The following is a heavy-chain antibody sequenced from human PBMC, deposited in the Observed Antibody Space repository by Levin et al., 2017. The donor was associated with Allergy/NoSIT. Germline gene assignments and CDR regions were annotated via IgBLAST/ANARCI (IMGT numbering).Heavy chain of an antibody. J-gene: IGHJ6*03. D-gene: IGHD3-3*01. Sequence: VKVSCKVSGGTFSSFIITWVRHAPGQGLEWMGAIMPIFGSTDYARQFQDRVTITADKSTTTAYMELSSLRSDDTAVYYCARAWSGTASYYMDVWGKGTTVTVSS. V-gene: IGHV1-69*06. CDR2: IMPIFGST. CDR1: GGTFSSFI. CDR3: ARAWSGTASYYMDV.